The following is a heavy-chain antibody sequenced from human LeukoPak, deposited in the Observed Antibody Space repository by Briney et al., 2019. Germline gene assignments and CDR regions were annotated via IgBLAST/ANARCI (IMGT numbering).Heavy chain of an antibody. CDR3: ARGLSLDYDILTGTFDY. D-gene: IGHD3-9*01. CDR1: GFTFSSYS. CDR2: ISSSSSYI. J-gene: IGHJ4*02. Sequence: GGSLRLSCAASGFTFSSYSMNWVRQAPGKGLEWVSSISSSSSYIYYADSVKGRFTISRDNTKNSLYLQMNSLRAEDTAVYYCARGLSLDYDILTGTFDYWGQGTLVTVSS. V-gene: IGHV3-21*01.